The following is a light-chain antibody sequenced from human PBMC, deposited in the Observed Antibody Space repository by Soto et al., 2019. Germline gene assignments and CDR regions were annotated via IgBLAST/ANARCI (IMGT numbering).Light chain of an antibody. J-gene: IGKJ1*01. Sequence: EIVLTQSPGTVSLSPGETATLSCRASQSVSNNYLAWYQQKPGQATRLLIYGASNRATGIPDRFSGSGSGTDFTLTISRLEPEDFAVYYCQQYGSSGTFGQGTKVDIK. V-gene: IGKV3-20*01. CDR1: QSVSNNY. CDR2: GAS. CDR3: QQYGSSGT.